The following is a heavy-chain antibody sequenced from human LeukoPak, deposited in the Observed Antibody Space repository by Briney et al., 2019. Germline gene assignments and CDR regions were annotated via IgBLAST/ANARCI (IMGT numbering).Heavy chain of an antibody. CDR3: ARQAAMGRSGDY. D-gene: IGHD7-27*01. V-gene: IGHV5-51*01. Sequence: GESLKISCKASGYSFTSYWIGWVRQMPGKGLEWLGIIDPSDSETRYTPSFQGQVTISVDKSLTTADLQWNSLKASDTAMYYCARQAAMGRSGDYWGQGTLVTVSS. CDR2: IDPSDSET. J-gene: IGHJ4*02. CDR1: GYSFTSYW.